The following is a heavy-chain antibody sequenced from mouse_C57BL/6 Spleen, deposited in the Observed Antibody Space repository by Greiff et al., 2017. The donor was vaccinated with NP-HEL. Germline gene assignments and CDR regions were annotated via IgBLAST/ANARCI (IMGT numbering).Heavy chain of an antibody. CDR1: GYTFTGYW. CDR3: ARLRQLRLRYYAMDY. D-gene: IGHD3-2*02. J-gene: IGHJ4*01. V-gene: IGHV1-9*01. CDR2: IVPGSGST. Sequence: QVQLQQSGAELMKPGASVKLSCKATGYTFTGYWIEWVKQRPGHGLEWIGEIVPGSGSTNYNEKFKGKATFTADTSSDTAYMQLSSLTTEDSAIDYCARLRQLRLRYYAMDYWGQGTSVTVSS.